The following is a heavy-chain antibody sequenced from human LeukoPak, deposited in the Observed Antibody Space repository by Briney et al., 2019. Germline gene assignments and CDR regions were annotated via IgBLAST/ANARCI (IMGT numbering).Heavy chain of an antibody. V-gene: IGHV3-30-3*01. D-gene: IGHD1-7*01. CDR3: GREVPGGTTSLDC. CDR1: GFTFSSYA. Sequence: TGGSLRLSCAASGFTFSSYAMHWLRQAPGKGLEWVAVISYDGSNKYYADSVKGRFTISRDNSKNTLYLQMNSLRAEDTAVYYCGREVPGGTTSLDCWGQGTVVTVSP. CDR2: ISYDGSNK. J-gene: IGHJ4*02.